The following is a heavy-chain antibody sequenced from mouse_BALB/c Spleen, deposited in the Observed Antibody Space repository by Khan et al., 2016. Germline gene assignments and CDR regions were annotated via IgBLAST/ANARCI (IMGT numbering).Heavy chain of an antibody. J-gene: IGHJ1*01. V-gene: IGHV3-2*02. CDR1: GYSITSDYA. CDR2: ISYSGST. Sequence: EVQLQESGPGLVKPSQSLSLTCTVTGYSITSDYAWNWIRQFPGNKLEWMGYISYSGSTSYNPSLKSRISITRDTSKNQFFLQLNSVTTEDTATYYCARGGSDGRSCNWYFDVWGAGTTVTVSS. CDR3: ARGGSDGRSCNWYFDV. D-gene: IGHD1-1*01.